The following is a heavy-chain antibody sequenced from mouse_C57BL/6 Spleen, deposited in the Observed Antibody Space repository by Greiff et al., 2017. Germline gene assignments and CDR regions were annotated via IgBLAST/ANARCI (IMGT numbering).Heavy chain of an antibody. D-gene: IGHD1-1*01. CDR2: IWTGGGT. CDR3: ARNSDYYGSSPYYYAMDY. CDR1: GFSLTSYA. Sequence: VQLQESGPGLVAPSQSLSITCTVSGFSLTSYAISWVRQPPGKGLEWLGVIWTGGGTNYNSALKSRLSISKDNSKSQVFLKMNSLQTDDTARYYCARNSDYYGSSPYYYAMDYWGQGTSVTVSS. V-gene: IGHV2-9-1*01. J-gene: IGHJ4*01.